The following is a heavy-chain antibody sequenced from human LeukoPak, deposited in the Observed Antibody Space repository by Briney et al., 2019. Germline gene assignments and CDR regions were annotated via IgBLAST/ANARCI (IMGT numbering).Heavy chain of an antibody. CDR3: AKRGIVIRAVIIVGFHKEAYYFDY. J-gene: IGHJ4*02. V-gene: IGHV3-74*01. D-gene: IGHD3-10*01. CDR2: ISTDGSST. Sequence: GGSLRLSCAASGFTFSNYWMHWVRQAPGKGLVWVSRISTDGSSTTYADSVKGRFTISRDNPKNTLYLQMNSLRAEDTAVYFCAKRGIVIRAVIIVGFHKEAYYFDYWGQGALVTVSS. CDR1: GFTFSNYW.